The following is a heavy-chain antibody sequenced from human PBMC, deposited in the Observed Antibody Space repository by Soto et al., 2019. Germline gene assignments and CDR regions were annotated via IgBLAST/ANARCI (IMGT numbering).Heavy chain of an antibody. V-gene: IGHV3-23*01. J-gene: IGHJ6*02. D-gene: IGHD3-10*01. CDR1: GFTFSSYA. CDR3: AKDSPGFGELFGKKEDGLDV. Sequence: EVKLLESGGGLVQPGGSLRLSCAASGFTFSSYAMSWVRQAPGKGLELFSAISGSGGSTYYADSVKGRFTIARDNSKNTLYPQMNSLRAEDTAVYYCAKDSPGFGELFGKKEDGLDVWGPGTTVTVSS. CDR2: ISGSGGST.